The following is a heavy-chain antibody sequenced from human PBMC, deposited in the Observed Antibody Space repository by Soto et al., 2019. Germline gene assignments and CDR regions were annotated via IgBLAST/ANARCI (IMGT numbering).Heavy chain of an antibody. D-gene: IGHD3-3*01. CDR3: AKGLYDFWSGYYIDY. Sequence: PGGSLRLSCAASGFTFSSFAMSWVRQAPGKGLEWVSAISGSGGSTYYADSVKGRFTISRDNSKNTLYLQMNSLRAEDTAVYYCAKGLYDFWSGYYIDYWGQGTLVTVSS. CDR2: ISGSGGST. CDR1: GFTFSSFA. V-gene: IGHV3-23*01. J-gene: IGHJ4*02.